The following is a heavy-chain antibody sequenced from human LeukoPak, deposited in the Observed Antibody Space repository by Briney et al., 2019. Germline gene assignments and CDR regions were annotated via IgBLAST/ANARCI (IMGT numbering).Heavy chain of an antibody. CDR3: ARDAVVVPAATLGYYYMDV. Sequence: SSETLSLTCTVSGGSISSYYWSWIRQPPGKGLEWIGYIYYSGSTNYNPSLKSRVTISVDTSKNQFSLKLSSVTAADTAVYYCARDAVVVPAATLGYYYMDVWGKGTTVTVSS. V-gene: IGHV4-59*01. J-gene: IGHJ6*03. CDR1: GGSISSYY. CDR2: IYYSGST. D-gene: IGHD2-2*01.